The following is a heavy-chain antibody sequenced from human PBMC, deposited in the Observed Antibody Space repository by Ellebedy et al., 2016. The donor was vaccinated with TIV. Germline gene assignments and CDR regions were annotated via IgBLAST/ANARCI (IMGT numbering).Heavy chain of an antibody. CDR1: GGSISRNSYY. V-gene: IGHV4-39*01. Sequence: MPSETLSLTCTVSGGSISRNSYYWGWIRQPPGKGLEWIGSFFYGGNTYYNASLRSRVTISVDTSKTQFSLKLSSVTAADTAVYYCAREPALTVTTLTGADYWGQGTLVTVSS. J-gene: IGHJ4*02. D-gene: IGHD4-17*01. CDR3: AREPALTVTTLTGADY. CDR2: FFYGGNT.